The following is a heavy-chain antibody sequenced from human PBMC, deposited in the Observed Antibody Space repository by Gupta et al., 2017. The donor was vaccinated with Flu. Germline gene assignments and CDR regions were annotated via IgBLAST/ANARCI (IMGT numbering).Heavy chain of an antibody. CDR2: IKQDGSEK. CDR3: ARDRRGITGTGAFDI. V-gene: IGHV3-7*04. Sequence: EVQLVESGGGLVQPGGSLRLSCAASGFTFSSYWMSWVRQAPGKGLEWVANIKQDGSEKYYVDAVKGRFTISRDNAKNSLYLQMNSLRPEDTAVYYCARDRRGITGTGAFDIWGQVTMVTVSS. J-gene: IGHJ3*02. CDR1: GFTFSSYW. D-gene: IGHD1-20*01.